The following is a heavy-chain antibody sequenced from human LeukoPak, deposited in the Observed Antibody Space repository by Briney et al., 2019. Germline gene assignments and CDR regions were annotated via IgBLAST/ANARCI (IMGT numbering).Heavy chain of an antibody. CDR2: IYYSGST. D-gene: IGHD4-17*01. V-gene: IGHV4-59*08. CDR3: ARHWGPTVTTLGFDY. J-gene: IGHJ4*02. Sequence: SETLSLTCTVSGGSISSYYWSWIRQPPGKGLEWIGYIYYSGSTNYNPSLKSRVTISVDTSKNQFSLKLSSVTAADTTVYYCARHWGPTVTTLGFDYWGQGTLVTVSS. CDR1: GGSISSYY.